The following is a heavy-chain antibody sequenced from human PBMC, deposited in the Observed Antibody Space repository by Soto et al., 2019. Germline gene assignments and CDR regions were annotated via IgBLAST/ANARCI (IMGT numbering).Heavy chain of an antibody. Sequence: SETLSLTCTVSGGXISSYYWSWIRQPPGKGLEWIGYIYYSGSTNYNPSLKSRVTISVDTSKNQFSLKLSSVTAADTAVYYCARDQIWARYFDYWGQGTLVTVSS. D-gene: IGHD3-10*01. CDR1: GGXISSYY. V-gene: IGHV4-59*01. CDR3: ARDQIWARYFDY. J-gene: IGHJ4*02. CDR2: IYYSGST.